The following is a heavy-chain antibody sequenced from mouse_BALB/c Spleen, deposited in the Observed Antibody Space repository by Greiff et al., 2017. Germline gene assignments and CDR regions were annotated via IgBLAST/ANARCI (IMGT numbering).Heavy chain of an antibody. V-gene: IGHV14-1*02. CDR3: ATLPAMDY. CDR1: GFNIKDYY. J-gene: IGHJ4*01. D-gene: IGHD2-1*01. CDR2: IDPENGNT. Sequence: EVQLQQSGAELVRPGALVKLSCKASGFNIKDYYMHWVQQRPEQGLEWIGWIDPENGNTIYDPKFQGKASITADKSSNTAYLQLSSLTSEDTAVYYCATLPAMDYWGQGTSVTVSS.